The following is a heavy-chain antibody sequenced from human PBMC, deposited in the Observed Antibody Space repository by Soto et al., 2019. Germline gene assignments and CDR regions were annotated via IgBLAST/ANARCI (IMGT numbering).Heavy chain of an antibody. J-gene: IGHJ4*02. V-gene: IGHV3-23*01. CDR1: GFTFSSYA. CDR3: AKDWFRDYYDSSGYAPFDY. D-gene: IGHD3-22*01. CDR2: ISGSGGST. Sequence: LRLSCAASGFTFSSYAVSWVRQAPGKGLEWVSAISGSGGSTYYADSVKGRFTISRDNSKNTLYLQMNSLRAEDTAVYYCAKDWFRDYYDSSGYAPFDYWGQGTLVTVSS.